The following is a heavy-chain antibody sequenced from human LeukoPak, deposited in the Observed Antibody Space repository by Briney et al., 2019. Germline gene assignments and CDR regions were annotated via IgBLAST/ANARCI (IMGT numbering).Heavy chain of an antibody. V-gene: IGHV3-21*01. CDR1: GFSFSSYI. D-gene: IGHD4-17*01. Sequence: GGSLRLSCAASGFSFSSYIMNWVRQAPGKGLEWVSSISISSSYIYYADSVKGRFTISRDNAKNSLYLQMNSLRAGDTAVYYCAREPPTTVTTWGAFDIWGQGTMVTVSS. CDR2: ISISSSYI. CDR3: AREPPTTVTTWGAFDI. J-gene: IGHJ3*02.